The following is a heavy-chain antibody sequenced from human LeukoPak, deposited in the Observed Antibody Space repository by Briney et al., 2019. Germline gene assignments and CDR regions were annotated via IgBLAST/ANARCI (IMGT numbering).Heavy chain of an antibody. CDR2: IYYSGST. V-gene: IGHV4-61*08. CDR1: GGSVSSGDYY. Sequence: SQTLSLTCTVSGGSVSSGDYYGNWIRQHPGKGLEWIGYIYYSGSTNYNPSLKSRVTISVDTSKNQFSLKLSSVTAADTAVYYCARGVYNWNDGWFDPWGQGTLVTVSS. J-gene: IGHJ5*02. D-gene: IGHD1-20*01. CDR3: ARGVYNWNDGWFDP.